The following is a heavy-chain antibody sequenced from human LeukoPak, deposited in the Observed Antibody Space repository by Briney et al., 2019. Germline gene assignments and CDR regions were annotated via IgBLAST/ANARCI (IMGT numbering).Heavy chain of an antibody. CDR3: AREHYYGSGSYYYMDV. J-gene: IGHJ6*03. Sequence: SETLSLTCTVSGGSISYYYWSWIRQPPGKGLEWIGYVYSSGSTNYNPSLKSRVTIPVDTSKNQFSLKLSSVTAADTAVYYCAREHYYGSGSYYYMDVWGKGTTVTISS. V-gene: IGHV4-59*01. CDR2: VYSSGST. CDR1: GGSISYYY. D-gene: IGHD3-10*01.